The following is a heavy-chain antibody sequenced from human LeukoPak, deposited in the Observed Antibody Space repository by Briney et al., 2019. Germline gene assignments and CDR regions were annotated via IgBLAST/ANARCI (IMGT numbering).Heavy chain of an antibody. CDR1: GGSFSGYY. J-gene: IGHJ6*02. CDR2: NKNRGST. CDR3: ARSPPTRNYYYGMDV. V-gene: IGHV4-34*01. Sequence: SEALSLTCSVYGGSFSGYYWSSIRQPPGKVLELIGDNKNRGSTNYAPTLQSRVTISVDTSNNPFSLKLSSLTAADTAVYYCARSPPTRNYYYGMDVWGQGTTVTVSS.